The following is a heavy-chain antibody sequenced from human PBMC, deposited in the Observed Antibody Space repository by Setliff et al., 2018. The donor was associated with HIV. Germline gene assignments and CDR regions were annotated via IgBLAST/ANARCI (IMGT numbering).Heavy chain of an antibody. J-gene: IGHJ4*02. V-gene: IGHV1-24*01. Sequence: GASVKVSCKASGGTFTSYAISWVRQAPGQGLEWMGGFDAEDGEAIYALKFQGRLTVSEDTSTDSAYMDLRSLEYDDSAIYYCATVSYYYDRSAYLGVFDNWGQGALVTVSS. CDR2: FDAEDGEA. CDR1: GGTFTSYA. CDR3: ATVSYYYDRSAYLGVFDN. D-gene: IGHD3-22*01.